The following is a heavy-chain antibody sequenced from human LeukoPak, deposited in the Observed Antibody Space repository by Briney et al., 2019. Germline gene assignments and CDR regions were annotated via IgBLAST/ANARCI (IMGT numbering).Heavy chain of an antibody. CDR2: ISAYNGNT. Sequence: ASVKVSCKASGYTFTSYGISWVRQAPGQGLEWMGWISAYNGNTNYAQKLQGRVTMTTDTSTSTAYMELRSLRSDDTAVYYCAKRISSGWSYYFDYWGQGTLVTVSS. CDR3: AKRISSGWSYYFDY. J-gene: IGHJ4*02. V-gene: IGHV1-18*01. CDR1: GYTFTSYG. D-gene: IGHD6-19*01.